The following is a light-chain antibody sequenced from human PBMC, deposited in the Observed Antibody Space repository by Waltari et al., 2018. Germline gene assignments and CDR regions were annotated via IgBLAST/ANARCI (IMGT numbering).Light chain of an antibody. V-gene: IGLV1-44*01. CDR1: NSNIGSNT. Sequence: QSVLAQPPSASGTPGQRITISCSGSNSNIGSNTVNWYQQFPGTAPRLLIYSNNQRPSGVPDRFSASKSGSSAALAIYGLHSEDEADYYCSTWDDRLTGVVFGGWTKVTVL. CDR2: SNN. CDR3: STWDDRLTGVV. J-gene: IGLJ2*01.